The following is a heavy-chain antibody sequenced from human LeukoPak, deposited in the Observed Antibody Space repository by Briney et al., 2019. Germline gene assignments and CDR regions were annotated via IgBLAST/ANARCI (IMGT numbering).Heavy chain of an antibody. CDR3: ARGPVAGTRFDY. CDR2: INPNSGGT. Sequence: ASVKVSCKASGGTFSSYAISLVRQAPGQGLEWMGWINPNSGGTNYAQKFQGRVTMTRDTSTSTVYMELSSLRSEDTAVYYCARGPVAGTRFDYWGQGTLVTVSS. V-gene: IGHV1-8*02. D-gene: IGHD6-19*01. CDR1: GGTFSSYA. J-gene: IGHJ4*02.